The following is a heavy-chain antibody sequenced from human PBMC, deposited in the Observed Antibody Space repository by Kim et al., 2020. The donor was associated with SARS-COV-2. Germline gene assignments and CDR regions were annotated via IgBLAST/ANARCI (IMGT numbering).Heavy chain of an antibody. CDR2: IRSKAYGGTT. CDR1: GFTFGDYA. D-gene: IGHD3-3*01. Sequence: GGSLRLSCTASGFTFGDYAMSWFRQAPGKGLEWVGFIRSKAYGGTTEYAASVKGRFTISRDDYKSIAYLQMNSLKTEDTAMYYCTGERFLEWLSHPDLNYGMDVWGQGTTVTVSS. CDR3: TGERFLEWLSHPDLNYGMDV. V-gene: IGHV3-49*03. J-gene: IGHJ6*02.